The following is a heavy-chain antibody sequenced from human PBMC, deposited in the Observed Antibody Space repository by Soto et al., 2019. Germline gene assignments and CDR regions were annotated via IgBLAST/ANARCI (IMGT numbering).Heavy chain of an antibody. Sequence: ASVKVSCKASGYTFTSYAMHWVRQAPGQRLEWMGWINAGNGNTKYSQKFQDRVTMSVDTSKKQLSLRLRSVTAADTAVYYCARLHCDSPNCVPLDPWGQGTLVTVSS. CDR1: GYTFTSYA. D-gene: IGHD2-2*01. J-gene: IGHJ5*02. V-gene: IGHV1-3*01. CDR2: INAGNGNT. CDR3: ARLHCDSPNCVPLDP.